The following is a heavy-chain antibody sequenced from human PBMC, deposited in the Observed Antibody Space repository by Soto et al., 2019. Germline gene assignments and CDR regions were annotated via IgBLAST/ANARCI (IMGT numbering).Heavy chain of an antibody. CDR1: GGSITSYR. V-gene: IGHV4-4*07. Sequence: QVQLQESGPGLVRPLESLSLTCKVSGGSITSYRWSWIRQSAGKGLEWIGRINTSGNTHYNPSLKSRVTVSIDTSHNQFFLTVTSVTAADSAVYYCARESGDNWDYEAYWGQGTPVTVSS. CDR3: ARESGDNWDYEAY. J-gene: IGHJ4*02. CDR2: INTSGNT. D-gene: IGHD1-7*01.